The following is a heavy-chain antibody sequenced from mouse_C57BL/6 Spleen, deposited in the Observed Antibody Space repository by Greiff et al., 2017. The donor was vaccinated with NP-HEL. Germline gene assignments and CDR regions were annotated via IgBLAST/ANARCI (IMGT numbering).Heavy chain of an antibody. D-gene: IGHD1-1*01. J-gene: IGHJ1*03. Sequence: EVMLVESGGGLVKPGGSLKLSCAASGFTFSSYAMSWVRQTPEKRLEWVATISDGGSYTYYPDNVKGRFTISRDNAKNNLYLQMSHLKSEDTAMYYCARVDYGSSYPYWYFDVWGTGTTVTVSS. CDR1: GFTFSSYA. CDR3: ARVDYGSSYPYWYFDV. V-gene: IGHV5-4*03. CDR2: ISDGGSYT.